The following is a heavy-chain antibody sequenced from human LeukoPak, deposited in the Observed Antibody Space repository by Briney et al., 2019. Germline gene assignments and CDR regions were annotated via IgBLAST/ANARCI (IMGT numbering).Heavy chain of an antibody. CDR3: ARGEYYYDSSGYYHAEYFQH. J-gene: IGHJ1*01. D-gene: IGHD3-22*01. CDR2: IIPIFGTA. Sequence: SVKVSCKASGGTFSSYAISWVRQAPGQGLEWMGGIIPIFGTANYAQKFQSRVTITTDESTSTAYMEMSSLRSEDTAVYYCARGEYYYDSSGYYHAEYFQHWGQGTLVTVSS. CDR1: GGTFSSYA. V-gene: IGHV1-69*05.